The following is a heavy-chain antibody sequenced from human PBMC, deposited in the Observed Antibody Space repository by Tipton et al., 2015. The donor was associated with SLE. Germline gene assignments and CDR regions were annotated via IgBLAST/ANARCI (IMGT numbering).Heavy chain of an antibody. CDR1: GGSISSHY. CDR2: IYYSGST. CDR3: ARAGYYDFWSGYESPKGAFDI. Sequence: GLVKPSETLSLTCTVSGGSISSHYWSWIRQPPGKGLEWIGYIYYSGSTNYNPSLKSRVTISVDTSKNQFSLKLSSVTAADTAVYYCARAGYYDFWSGYESPKGAFDIWGQGTMVTVSS. V-gene: IGHV4-59*11. J-gene: IGHJ3*02. D-gene: IGHD3-3*01.